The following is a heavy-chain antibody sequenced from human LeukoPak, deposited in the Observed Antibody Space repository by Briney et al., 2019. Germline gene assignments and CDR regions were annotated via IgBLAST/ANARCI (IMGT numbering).Heavy chain of an antibody. Sequence: QPGRSLRLSCAASGFTFSSYAMHWVRQAPGKGLEYVSAISSNGGSTYYANSVKGRFTISRDNSKNTLYLQMGSLRAEDMAVYYCARVVGDCSSTSCYLDYWGQGTLVTASS. CDR2: ISSNGGST. V-gene: IGHV3-64*01. CDR3: ARVVGDCSSTSCYLDY. D-gene: IGHD2-2*01. J-gene: IGHJ4*02. CDR1: GFTFSSYA.